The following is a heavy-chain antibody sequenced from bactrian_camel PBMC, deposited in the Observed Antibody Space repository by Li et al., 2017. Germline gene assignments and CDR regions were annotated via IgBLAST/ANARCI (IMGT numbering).Heavy chain of an antibody. J-gene: IGHJ6*01. CDR3: AIGVQHNGF. D-gene: IGHD2*01. CDR2: IGRDGIT. CDR1: GYPYSR. V-gene: IGHV3S67*01. Sequence: DVQLVESGGGLVQPGESLRLSCAASGYPYSRMAWFRQAPGKEREGVAAIGRDGITGYVDSVKGRFTISRDNAKNTLYLQLISLKIEDTAMYCCAIGVQHNGFLGQGTQVTVS.